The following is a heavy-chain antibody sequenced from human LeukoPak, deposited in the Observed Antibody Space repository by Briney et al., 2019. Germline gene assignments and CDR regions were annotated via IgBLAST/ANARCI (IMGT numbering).Heavy chain of an antibody. J-gene: IGHJ4*02. D-gene: IGHD3/OR15-3a*01. V-gene: IGHV4-39*01. CDR3: ARRARGGLDPGSFDY. CDR1: GGSISGSSYY. Sequence: SETLSLTCTVSGGSISGSSYYWGWIRQPPGKGLEWIGSIYYSGSTYYNPSLKSRVTISVDTSKNQLSLKLSSVTAADTAVYYCARRARGGLDPGSFDYWGQGTLVTVSS. CDR2: IYYSGST.